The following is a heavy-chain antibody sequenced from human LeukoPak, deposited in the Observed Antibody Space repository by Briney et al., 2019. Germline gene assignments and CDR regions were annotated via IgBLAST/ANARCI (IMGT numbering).Heavy chain of an antibody. J-gene: IGHJ6*02. Sequence: ASVKVSCKTSGYTFTAYHVHWVRQAPGQGLEWMGWINPNSGGTNYAQKFQGRVTMTRDTSISTAYMELSRLRSDDTAVYYCTRSGGYSSSSGDYYYYGMDVWGQGTTVTVSS. D-gene: IGHD6-6*01. V-gene: IGHV1-2*02. CDR3: TRSGGYSSSSGDYYYYGMDV. CDR1: GYTFTAYH. CDR2: INPNSGGT.